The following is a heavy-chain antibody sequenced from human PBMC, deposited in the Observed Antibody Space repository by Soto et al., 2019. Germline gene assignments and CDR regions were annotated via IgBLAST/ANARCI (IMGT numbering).Heavy chain of an antibody. Sequence: XSVKVSCKASVYSFPAYEINWVRQATGQGLEWMGWMNPGSGNTGYAHKFQGRVTMTRNISISTSYMELSRLGSDDTAIYYCARMASSGSLNWFDHWGQGNLVTVSS. CDR2: MNPGSGNT. V-gene: IGHV1-8*01. D-gene: IGHD3-10*01. CDR1: VYSFPAYE. CDR3: ARMASSGSLNWFDH. J-gene: IGHJ5*02.